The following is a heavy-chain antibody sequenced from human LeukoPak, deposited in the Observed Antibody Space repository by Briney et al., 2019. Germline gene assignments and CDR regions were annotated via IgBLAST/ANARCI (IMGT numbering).Heavy chain of an antibody. J-gene: IGHJ5*02. CDR1: GFTFNDYA. D-gene: IGHD6-13*01. V-gene: IGHV3-9*03. CDR2: ISWNSGSI. CDR3: AKARSGSLSS. Sequence: GGSLRLSCAASGFTFNDYATHWVRQAPGKGLEWVSGISWNSGSIGYADSVKGRFTISRDNAKNSLYLQMNSLRAEDMALYYCAKARSGSLSSWGQGTLVTVSS.